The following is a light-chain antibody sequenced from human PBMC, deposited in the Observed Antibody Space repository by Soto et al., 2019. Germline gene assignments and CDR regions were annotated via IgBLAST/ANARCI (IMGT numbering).Light chain of an antibody. CDR2: DDA. J-gene: IGLJ1*01. CDR3: QVWDSSSDHFV. V-gene: IGLV3-21*02. CDR1: NIGSKS. Sequence: SYELTQPPSVSVAPGQTAKTTCGGNNIGSKSVHWFQQKPGQAPVLVVYDDADRPSGIPERFSGSNSGNTATLTISRVEAGDETVYYCQVWDSSSDHFVFGAGTKVTVL.